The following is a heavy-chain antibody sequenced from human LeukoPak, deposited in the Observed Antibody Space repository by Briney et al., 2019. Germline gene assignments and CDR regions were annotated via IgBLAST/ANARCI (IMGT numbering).Heavy chain of an antibody. J-gene: IGHJ3*02. CDR1: GFFFSAYS. Sequence: GGSLRLSCAASGFFFSAYSMNWVRQAPGKGLEWVSYISSSSTIYYADSVKGRFTISRGNAKDSLYLQMNSLRDEDTAVYYCARLDSSGPDMWGQGTMVTVSS. D-gene: IGHD3-22*01. CDR2: ISSSSTI. V-gene: IGHV3-48*02. CDR3: ARLDSSGPDM.